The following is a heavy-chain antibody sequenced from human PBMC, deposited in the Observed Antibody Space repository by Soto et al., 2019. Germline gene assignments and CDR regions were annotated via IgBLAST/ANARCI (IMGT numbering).Heavy chain of an antibody. V-gene: IGHV5-51*01. CDR2: IYPGDSDT. J-gene: IGHJ3*02. CDR3: ARQSVAAFDI. CDR1: GYSFTSYW. Sequence: GESLKISCQGSGYSFTSYWIGWVRQMPGKGLEWMGVIYPGDSDTRYSPSFQGQVTISADKSISTAYLQWSSQKASDTAMYYCARQSVAAFDIWGQGTMVTVSS.